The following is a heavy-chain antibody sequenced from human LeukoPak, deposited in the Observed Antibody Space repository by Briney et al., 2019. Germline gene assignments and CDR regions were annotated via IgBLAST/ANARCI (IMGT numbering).Heavy chain of an antibody. CDR3: AGYCSSTSCLWFSDY. Sequence: GVSLTPSCAASGFTYSSYSKNWARQAPGRGVEWVSYISSSSSTICYADTVKGRFTISRDNAKNSLYLQMNSLRAEDTAVYYCAGYCSSTSCLWFSDYWGQGTLVTVSS. D-gene: IGHD2-2*01. J-gene: IGHJ4*02. CDR2: ISSSSSTI. V-gene: IGHV3-48*01. CDR1: GFTYSSYS.